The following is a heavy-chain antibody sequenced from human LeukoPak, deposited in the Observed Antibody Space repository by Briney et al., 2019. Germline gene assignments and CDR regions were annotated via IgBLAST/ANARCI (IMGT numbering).Heavy chain of an antibody. CDR2: IYYSGSA. Sequence: SETLSLTCTVSGGSISAGDYYWSWIRQPPGKGLEWIGYIYYSGSAYYNPSLKSRVAISVDTSKNQFSLKLSSVTAADTAVYYCARDLSSTSHIDYWGQGTLVTVSS. J-gene: IGHJ4*02. CDR3: ARDLSSTSHIDY. D-gene: IGHD2-2*01. CDR1: GGSISAGDYY. V-gene: IGHV4-30-4*08.